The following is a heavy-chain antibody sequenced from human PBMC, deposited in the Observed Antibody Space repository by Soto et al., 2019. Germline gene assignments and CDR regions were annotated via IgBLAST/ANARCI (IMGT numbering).Heavy chain of an antibody. CDR1: GYTFTSYG. Sequence: GASVKVSCKASGYTFTSYGISWVRQAPGQGLEWMGWISAYIGKANYAQKLQGRVTITTDKSTSTAYMELRSLRSEDTAVYYCARVQTDYGDYSRAFDIWGQGTMVTVSS. V-gene: IGHV1-18*01. CDR3: ARVQTDYGDYSRAFDI. CDR2: ISAYIGKA. D-gene: IGHD4-17*01. J-gene: IGHJ3*02.